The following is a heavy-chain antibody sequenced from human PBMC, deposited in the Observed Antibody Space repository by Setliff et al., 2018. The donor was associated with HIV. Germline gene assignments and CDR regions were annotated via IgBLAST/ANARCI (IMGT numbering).Heavy chain of an antibody. CDR1: GASINSGRYY. Sequence: SETLSLTCTLSGASINSGRYYWGWIRQPPGKGLEWIGSVSYTGSTSYNPSLRSRVTISVDTSRNQFSLKVTSVSAADTAVYYCARGTEVGATGFWGQGTLVTVS. CDR3: ARGTEVGATGF. J-gene: IGHJ4*02. V-gene: IGHV4-39*01. D-gene: IGHD3-16*01. CDR2: VSYTGST.